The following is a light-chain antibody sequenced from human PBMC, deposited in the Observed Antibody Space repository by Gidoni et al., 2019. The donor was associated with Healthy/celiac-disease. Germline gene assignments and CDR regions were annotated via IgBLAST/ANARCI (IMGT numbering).Light chain of an antibody. CDR3: QAWDSSTVV. Sequence: SYELTQPPSVSVSPGQTASITCPGDKVGDKYAGWYQQKPGQSPVLVIYQDSKRPSGIPERFSGSNSGNTATLTISGTQAMDEADYYCQAWDSSTVVFGGGTKLTGL. CDR1: KVGDKY. CDR2: QDS. V-gene: IGLV3-1*01. J-gene: IGLJ2*01.